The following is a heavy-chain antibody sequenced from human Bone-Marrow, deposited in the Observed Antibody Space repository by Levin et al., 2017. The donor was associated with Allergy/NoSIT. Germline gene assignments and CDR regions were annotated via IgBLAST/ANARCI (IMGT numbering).Heavy chain of an antibody. D-gene: IGHD5-12*01. J-gene: IGHJ6*03. CDR2: IYYSGST. Sequence: SETLSLTCTVSGGSISSGDYYWSWIRQPPGKGLEWIGYIYYSGSTYYNPSLKSRVTISVDTSKNQFSLKLSSVTAADTAVYYCARNSGYDQGDYYYMDGWGKGTTVTVSS. CDR1: GGSISSGDYY. CDR3: ARNSGYDQGDYYYMDG. V-gene: IGHV4-30-4*01.